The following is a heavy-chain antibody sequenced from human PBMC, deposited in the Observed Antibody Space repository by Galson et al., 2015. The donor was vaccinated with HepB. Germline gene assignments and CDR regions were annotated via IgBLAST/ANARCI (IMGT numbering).Heavy chain of an antibody. Sequence: SLRLSCAASGFTLSSHWMSWVRQTSEKGLEWVANINQNGGKQHYVDSVKGRFTVSRDNAKNSLYLQMNNLRAEDTAMYYCTRDAVAVLGSFDLWGQGTMVTVSS. CDR2: INQNGGKQ. J-gene: IGHJ3*01. CDR1: GFTLSSHW. CDR3: TRDAVAVLGSFDL. V-gene: IGHV3-7*01. D-gene: IGHD6-19*01.